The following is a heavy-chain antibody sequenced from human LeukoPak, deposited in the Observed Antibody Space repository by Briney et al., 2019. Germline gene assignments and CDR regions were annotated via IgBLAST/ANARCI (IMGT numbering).Heavy chain of an antibody. CDR2: IYYSGST. Sequence: SETLSLTCTVSGGSISSSSYYWGWIRQPPGKGLEWIGSIYYSGSTYYNPSLKSRVTISVDTSKNQFSLKLSSVTAADTAVYYCARVRGYYGSGSYSANDWGQGTLVTVSS. V-gene: IGHV4-39*07. CDR3: ARVRGYYGSGSYSAND. D-gene: IGHD3-10*01. CDR1: GGSISSSSYY. J-gene: IGHJ4*02.